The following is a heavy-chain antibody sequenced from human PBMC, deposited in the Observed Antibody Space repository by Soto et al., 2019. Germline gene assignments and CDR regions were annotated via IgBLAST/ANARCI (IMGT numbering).Heavy chain of an antibody. Sequence: SETLSLPCAVYGGSFSGYYWSWIRQPPGKGLEWIGEINHSGSTNYNPSLKSRVTISVDTSKNQFSLKLSSVTAADTAVYYCARGGGTEYCSSTSCYRSDYYYGMDVWGQGTTVTVSS. J-gene: IGHJ6*02. D-gene: IGHD2-2*01. CDR3: ARGGGTEYCSSTSCYRSDYYYGMDV. CDR1: GGSFSGYY. V-gene: IGHV4-34*01. CDR2: INHSGST.